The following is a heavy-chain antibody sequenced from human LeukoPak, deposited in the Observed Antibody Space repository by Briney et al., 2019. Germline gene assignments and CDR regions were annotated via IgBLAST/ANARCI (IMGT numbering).Heavy chain of an antibody. CDR1: GFTFSSYA. CDR2: ISGSGTST. Sequence: PGGSLRLSCAASGFTFSSYAMSWVRQAPGKGLEWVSGISGSGTSTYYADSVKGRFTISRDNSKNTLYLQMNSLRAEDTAVYYCAKDGGGDCSDGICYTFDYWGQRTLVTVSS. D-gene: IGHD2-15*01. CDR3: AKDGGGDCSDGICYTFDY. J-gene: IGHJ4*02. V-gene: IGHV3-23*01.